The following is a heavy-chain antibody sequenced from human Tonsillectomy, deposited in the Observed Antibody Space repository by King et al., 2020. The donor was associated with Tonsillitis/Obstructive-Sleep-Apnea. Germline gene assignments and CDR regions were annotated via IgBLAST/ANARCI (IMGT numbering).Heavy chain of an antibody. CDR3: ARVDFWSGYTIGGKNVKHYYFDY. D-gene: IGHD3-3*01. CDR1: GGSISSYY. V-gene: IGHV4-59*08. J-gene: IGHJ4*02. Sequence: QLQESGPGLVKPSETLSLTCTVSGGSISSYYWSWIRQPPGKGLEWIGYIYYSGSTNYNPSLKSRVTISVDTSKNQFSLKLSSVTAADTAVYYCARVDFWSGYTIGGKNVKHYYFDYWGQGTLVTVSS. CDR2: IYYSGST.